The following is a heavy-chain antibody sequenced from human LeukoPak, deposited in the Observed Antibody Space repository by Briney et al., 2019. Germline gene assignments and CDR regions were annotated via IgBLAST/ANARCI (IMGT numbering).Heavy chain of an antibody. CDR2: INPSGGST. CDR1: GYTFTSYY. J-gene: IGHJ4*02. V-gene: IGHV1-46*01. CDR3: ARERYYDSSGYYLIY. D-gene: IGHD3-22*01. Sequence: ASVKVTCKASGYTFTSYYMHWVRQAPGQGLEWMGIINPSGGSTSYAQKFQGRVTMTRDTSTSTVYMELSSLRSEDTAVYYCARERYYDSSGYYLIYWGQGTLVTVSS.